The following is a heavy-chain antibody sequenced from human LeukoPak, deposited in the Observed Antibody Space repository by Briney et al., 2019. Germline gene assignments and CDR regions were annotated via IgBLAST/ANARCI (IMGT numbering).Heavy chain of an antibody. CDR1: GYTFTSYD. V-gene: IGHV1-8*01. CDR3: ARGDSSGWYVDY. Sequence: ASVKVSCKASGYTFTSYDINWVRQATGQGLEWMGWMNPNSGNTGYAQKFQGRVTMTRNTSISTAYMELSSLRSEDTAVYYCARGDSSGWYVDYWGQGTLVTVSS. CDR2: MNPNSGNT. J-gene: IGHJ4*02. D-gene: IGHD6-19*01.